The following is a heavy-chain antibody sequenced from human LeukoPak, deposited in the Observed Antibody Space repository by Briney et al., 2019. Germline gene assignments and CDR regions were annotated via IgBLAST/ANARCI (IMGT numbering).Heavy chain of an antibody. D-gene: IGHD4-17*01. J-gene: IGHJ4*02. V-gene: IGHV3-30*18. Sequence: PGGSLRLSCAASGFTFSSYGMHWVRQAPGKGLEWVAVISYDGSNKYYADSVKGRFTISRDNSKNTLYLQMNSLRAEDTAVYYCAKQTDYGTYWGQGTLVTVSS. CDR2: ISYDGSNK. CDR1: GFTFSSYG. CDR3: AKQTDYGTY.